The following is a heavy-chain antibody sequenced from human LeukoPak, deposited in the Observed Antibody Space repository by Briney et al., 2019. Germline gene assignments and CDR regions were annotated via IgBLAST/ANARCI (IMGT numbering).Heavy chain of an antibody. CDR2: IYYSGNT. D-gene: IGHD2-2*01. CDR3: ARSGSSRGSFDP. V-gene: IGHV4-59*01. Sequence: SETLSLTCTVSGGSISYYYWSWIRQPPGKGLEWIGYIYYSGNTNYSPSLKSRVTISVDTSKNQFSLKLASVTAADTAMYYCARSGSSRGSFDPWGRGTRIIVSS. CDR1: GGSISYYY. J-gene: IGHJ5*02.